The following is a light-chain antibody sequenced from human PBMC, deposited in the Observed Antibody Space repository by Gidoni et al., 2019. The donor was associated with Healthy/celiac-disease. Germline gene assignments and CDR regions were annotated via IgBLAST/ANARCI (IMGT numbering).Light chain of an antibody. J-gene: IGKJ5*01. CDR2: AAS. CDR1: QSISSY. CDR3: QQSYSTPLIT. V-gene: IGKV1-39*01. Sequence: DIQMTQSPSSLSASVGDRVTITRRASQSISSYLHWYQQKPGKAPKLLIYAASSLQSGVPSRFSGSGSGTDFTLTISSLQPEDFATYYCQQSYSTPLITFGQGTRLEIK.